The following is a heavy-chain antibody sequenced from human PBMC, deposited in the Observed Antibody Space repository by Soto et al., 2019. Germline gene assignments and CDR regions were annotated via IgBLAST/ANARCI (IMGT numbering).Heavy chain of an antibody. V-gene: IGHV4-34*01. CDR1: GGSFSGYY. CDR2: INHSGST. J-gene: IGHJ6*02. Sequence: SETLSLTCAVYGGSFSGYYWSWIRQPPGKGLEWIGEINHSGSTNYNPSLKSRVTISVDTSKNQFSLKLSSVTAADTAVYYCAGDYILTSPNYYYYYGRDVWGQGTTVTVS. D-gene: IGHD3-9*01. CDR3: AGDYILTSPNYYYYYGRDV.